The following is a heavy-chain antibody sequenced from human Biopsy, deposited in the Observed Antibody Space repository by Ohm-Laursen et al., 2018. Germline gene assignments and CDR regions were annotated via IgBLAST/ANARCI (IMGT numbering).Heavy chain of an antibody. V-gene: IGHV3-9*01. Sequence: SLRLSCTASGFTFDNYAMHWVRQTPGKGLEWVSGLTWNSANIGYADSVKGRFTISRDNARNSLFLEMSSQREEDTGLYHCVRDSTLDYWGQGTLVTVSS. CDR3: VRDSTLDY. CDR1: GFTFDNYA. J-gene: IGHJ4*02. CDR2: LTWNSANI.